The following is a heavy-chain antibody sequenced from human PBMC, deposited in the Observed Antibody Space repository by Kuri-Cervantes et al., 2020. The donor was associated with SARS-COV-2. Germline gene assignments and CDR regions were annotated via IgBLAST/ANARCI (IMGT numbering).Heavy chain of an antibody. V-gene: IGHV4-38-2*01. D-gene: IGHD6-13*01. Sequence: SETLSLTCAVSGCSISSGYYWGWIRPPPGKGLVLMREINHSGSTNYNPSLKSRVTISVDTSKNQFSLKLSFVTAAATAAYYCARVPEGGYSFQHWGQGTVVTVSS. CDR3: ARVPEGGYSFQH. CDR2: INHSGST. J-gene: IGHJ1*01. CDR1: GCSISSGYY.